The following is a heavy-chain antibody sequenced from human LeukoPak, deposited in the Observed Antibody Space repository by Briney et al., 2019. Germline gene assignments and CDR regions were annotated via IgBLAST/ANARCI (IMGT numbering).Heavy chain of an antibody. CDR2: IYPGDYET. CDR3: VRALGYCSSGSCYYYDY. CDR1: GYRFSSYW. V-gene: IGHV5-51*01. D-gene: IGHD2-15*01. J-gene: IGHJ4*02. Sequence: GESLKISCKGSGYRFSSYWIGWVRQMPGKGLEWMGIIYPGDYETRYSPSFQGQVTISADKSITTAYLQWSSLKASDTAMYYCVRALGYCSSGSCYYYDYWGQGTLVTVSS.